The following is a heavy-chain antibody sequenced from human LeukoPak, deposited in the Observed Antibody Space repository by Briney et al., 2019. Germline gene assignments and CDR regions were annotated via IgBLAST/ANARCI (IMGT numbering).Heavy chain of an antibody. V-gene: IGHV4-59*08. J-gene: IGHJ5*02. CDR1: GGSISSYY. CDR2: IYYSGST. CDR3: ARWNVVAAAGHNWFDP. D-gene: IGHD6-13*01. Sequence: SETLSLTCTVSGGSISSYYWSWIRQPPGKGLEWIGYIYYSGSTNYNPSLKSRVTISVDTSKNQFSLKLSSVTAADTAVYYCARWNVVAAAGHNWFDPWGQGTLVTVSS.